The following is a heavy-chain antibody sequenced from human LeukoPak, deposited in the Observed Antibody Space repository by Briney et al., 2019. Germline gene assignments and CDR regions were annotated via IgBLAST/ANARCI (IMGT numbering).Heavy chain of an antibody. CDR1: GGSISTGTSY. CDR3: ALYRDSSGYYHYFDY. J-gene: IGHJ4*02. V-gene: IGHV4-39*01. D-gene: IGHD3-22*01. CDR2: IYYGGST. Sequence: KTSETLSLTCTVSGGSISTGTSYWGWIRQPPGKGLEWIGSIYYGGSTSYNPSLKSRVTISVDTSKNQFSLKLSSVTAADTAVYYCALYRDSSGYYHYFDYWGQGTLVTVSS.